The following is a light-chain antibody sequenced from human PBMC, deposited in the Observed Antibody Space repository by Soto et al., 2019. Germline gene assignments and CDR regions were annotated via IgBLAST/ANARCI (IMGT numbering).Light chain of an antibody. J-gene: IGKJ1*01. CDR2: AAS. V-gene: IGKV1-39*01. Sequence: IQLTQSPSSLSASVGDRVTITCRASPAIASFLAWYQQKPGKAPTLLIYAASTLQSGVPSRFSGSGSGTDFNLTISSLNPEDFATYFCQQGYRIFQTFGQGTKVEVK. CDR3: QQGYRIFQT. CDR1: PAIASF.